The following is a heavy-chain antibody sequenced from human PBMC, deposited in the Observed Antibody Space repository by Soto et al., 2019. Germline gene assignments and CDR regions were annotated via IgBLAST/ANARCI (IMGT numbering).Heavy chain of an antibody. D-gene: IGHD3-3*01. CDR2: ISYDGSNK. CDR1: GFTFSSYA. J-gene: IGHJ4*02. V-gene: IGHV3-30-3*01. CDR3: ARDKRDLRFLEWSYYFDF. Sequence: QVQLVESGGGVVQPGRSLRLSCAASGFTFSSYAMHWVRQAPGKGLEWVAVISYDGSNKYYADSVKGRFTISRDNSKNTLYLPMNRLRAEDTAVYYCARDKRDLRFLEWSYYFDFWGQGNLVTVSS.